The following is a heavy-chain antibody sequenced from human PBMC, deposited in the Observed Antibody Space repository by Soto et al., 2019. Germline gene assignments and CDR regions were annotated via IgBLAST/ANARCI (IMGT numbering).Heavy chain of an antibody. CDR2: IYYSGST. Sequence: QLQLQESGPGLVKPSETLSLTCTVSGGSISSSSYYWGWIRQPPGKGLEWIGSIYYSGSTYYNPSLKSRVTISVDTSKNQFSLKLSSVTAADTAVYCCARDTGPGIAAAGTIYWGQGTLVTVSS. CDR1: GGSISSSSYY. V-gene: IGHV4-39*02. J-gene: IGHJ4*02. D-gene: IGHD6-13*01. CDR3: ARDTGPGIAAAGTIY.